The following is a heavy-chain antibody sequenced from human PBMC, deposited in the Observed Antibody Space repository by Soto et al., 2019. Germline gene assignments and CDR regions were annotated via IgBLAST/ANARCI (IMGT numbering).Heavy chain of an antibody. CDR3: AIERAAAGIFWFDP. CDR2: IYYSGST. D-gene: IGHD6-13*01. Sequence: QVQLQESGPGLVKPSETLSLTCTVSGGSISSYYWSWIRQPPGKGLEWIGYIYYSGSTNYNPSLKRRVTISVDTSKNQFSLKLSSVTAADTAVYDCAIERAAAGIFWFDPWGQGTLVTVSS. J-gene: IGHJ5*02. CDR1: GGSISSYY. V-gene: IGHV4-59*08.